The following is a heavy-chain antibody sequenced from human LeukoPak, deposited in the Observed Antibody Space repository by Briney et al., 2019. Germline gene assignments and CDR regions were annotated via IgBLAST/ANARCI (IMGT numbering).Heavy chain of an antibody. Sequence: GGSLRLSCAASGFTFSSYAMHWVRQAPGKGLEWVAVISYDGSNKYYADSVKGRFTISRDNSKNTLYLQMNSLRAEDTAAYYCAREAMGYSSGWGPDAMGYFDYWGQGTLVTVSS. V-gene: IGHV3-30*04. CDR1: GFTFSSYA. CDR2: ISYDGSNK. D-gene: IGHD6-19*01. CDR3: AREAMGYSSGWGPDAMGYFDY. J-gene: IGHJ4*02.